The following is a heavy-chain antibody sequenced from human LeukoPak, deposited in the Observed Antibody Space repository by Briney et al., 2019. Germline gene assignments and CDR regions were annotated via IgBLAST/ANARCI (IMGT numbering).Heavy chain of an antibody. Sequence: ASVKVSCKASGYTFTAQYIHWVRQAPGQGLEWMGWINPNNGDTKYAQSFLGRVTMTRDMSTTTADMELSSLRSDDTAVYFCASYRRNIPTPPFDYWGQGTMVTVSS. V-gene: IGHV1-2*02. D-gene: IGHD3-16*02. CDR3: ASYRRNIPTPPFDY. CDR1: GYTFTAQY. J-gene: IGHJ4*02. CDR2: INPNNGDT.